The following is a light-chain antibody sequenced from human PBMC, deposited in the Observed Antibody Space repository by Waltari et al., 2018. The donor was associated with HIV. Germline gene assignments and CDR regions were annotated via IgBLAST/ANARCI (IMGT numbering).Light chain of an antibody. J-gene: IGKJ4*01. Sequence: DVLLTQSPSFLSASIGDRVTITCQASQDVNLNWYQQKLGKAPELLIFQASNLETGVPSRFSGIGAGTHFTLTITSLQSEDVGTYYCQQSNNLPLTFGGGTKVEIK. CDR1: QDVN. V-gene: IGKV1-33*01. CDR2: QAS. CDR3: QQSNNLPLT.